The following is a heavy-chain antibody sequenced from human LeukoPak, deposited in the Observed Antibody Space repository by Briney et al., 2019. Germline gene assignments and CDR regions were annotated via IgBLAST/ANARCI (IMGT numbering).Heavy chain of an antibody. D-gene: IGHD3-10*01. Sequence: GGSLKLSCAASGFTFSGSAMHWVRQASGKGLEWVGRIRSKANSYATAYAASVKGRFTISRDDSKNTTYLQMNSLKTEDTAVYYCTSRSLLSYYGSGRTRSDYWGQGTLVTVSS. CDR1: GFTFSGSA. J-gene: IGHJ4*02. V-gene: IGHV3-73*01. CDR2: IRSKANSYAT. CDR3: TSRSLLSYYGSGRTRSDY.